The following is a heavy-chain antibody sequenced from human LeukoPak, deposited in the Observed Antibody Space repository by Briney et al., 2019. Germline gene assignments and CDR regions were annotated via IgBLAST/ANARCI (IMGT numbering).Heavy chain of an antibody. D-gene: IGHD6-13*01. Sequence: GGSLRLSCTASGFTFGDYAMSWFRQAPGKGLEWVGFIRSKAYGGTTEYAASVKGRFTISRDDSKSIAYLQMNSLKTEDTAVYYCTRGTGKQQLIKNDYWGQGTLVTVSS. V-gene: IGHV3-49*03. CDR1: GFTFGDYA. CDR3: TRGTGKQQLIKNDY. CDR2: IRSKAYGGTT. J-gene: IGHJ4*02.